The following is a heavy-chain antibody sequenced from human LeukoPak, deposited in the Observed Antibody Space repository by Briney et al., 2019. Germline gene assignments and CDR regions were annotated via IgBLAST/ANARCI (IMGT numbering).Heavy chain of an antibody. Sequence: PSETLSLTCHVSGGYITTYYWSWIRQPPGKGLEWIGYAYHSGSNDYNPSLRSRVTMSADASRNQFSLTLSSVTAADTAVYYCATLNIESSSGWFFRSWGQGTLVSVSS. D-gene: IGHD6-19*01. CDR3: ATLNIESSSGWFFRS. J-gene: IGHJ5*02. CDR1: GGYITTYY. V-gene: IGHV4-59*01. CDR2: AYHSGSN.